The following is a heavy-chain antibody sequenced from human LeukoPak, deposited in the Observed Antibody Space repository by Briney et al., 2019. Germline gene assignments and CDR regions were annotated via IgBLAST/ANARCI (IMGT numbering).Heavy chain of an antibody. CDR3: ARDPPKPAYSSSWYLFGY. Sequence: ASVKVSCKASGGTFISYAISWVRQAPGQGLEWMGRIIPFLGIANYAQKFQGRVTITADKSTSTAYMELSSLRSEDTAVYYCARDPPKPAYSSSWYLFGYWGQGTLVTVSS. D-gene: IGHD6-13*01. J-gene: IGHJ4*02. CDR1: GGTFISYA. V-gene: IGHV1-69*04. CDR2: IIPFLGIA.